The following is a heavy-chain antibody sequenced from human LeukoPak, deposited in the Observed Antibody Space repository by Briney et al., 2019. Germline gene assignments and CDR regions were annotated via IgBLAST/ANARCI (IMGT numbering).Heavy chain of an antibody. CDR3: ARDRGNSVDY. CDR1: GGSISSSSYY. D-gene: IGHD4-23*01. J-gene: IGHJ4*02. Sequence: KPSETLSLTCTVSGGSISSSSYYWGWIRQPPGKGLEWIGSIYYSGSTYYNPSLKSRVTISVDTSKNQFSLKLSSVTAADTAVYYCARDRGNSVDYWGQGTLVTVSS. V-gene: IGHV4-39*02. CDR2: IYYSGST.